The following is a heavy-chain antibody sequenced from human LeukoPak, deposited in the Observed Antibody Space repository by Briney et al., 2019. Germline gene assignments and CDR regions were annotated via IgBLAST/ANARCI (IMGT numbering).Heavy chain of an antibody. CDR3: ARDPTYYDILTGYYGPHFDC. Sequence: GGSLRLSCAASGFTFSSYSMNWVRQAPGKGLEWVSYISSSSSTIYYADSVKGRFTISRDNAKNSLYLQMNSLRDEDTAVYYCARDPTYYDILTGYYGPHFDCWGQGTLVTVSS. D-gene: IGHD3-9*01. CDR1: GFTFSSYS. CDR2: ISSSSSTI. J-gene: IGHJ4*02. V-gene: IGHV3-48*02.